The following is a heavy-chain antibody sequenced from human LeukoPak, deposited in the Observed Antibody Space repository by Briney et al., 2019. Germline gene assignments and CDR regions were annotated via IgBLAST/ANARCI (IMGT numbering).Heavy chain of an antibody. CDR1: VYTFTGYY. J-gene: IGHJ4*02. V-gene: IGHV1-2*02. D-gene: IGHD3-22*01. CDR3: ARDMYYYDSSGYPAY. Sequence: ASVKVSCKASVYTFTGYYMHWVRQAPGQGLEWMGWINPNSGGTNYAQKFQGRVTMTRDTSISTAYMELSRLRSDDTAVYYCARDMYYYDSSGYPAYWGQGTLVTVSS. CDR2: INPNSGGT.